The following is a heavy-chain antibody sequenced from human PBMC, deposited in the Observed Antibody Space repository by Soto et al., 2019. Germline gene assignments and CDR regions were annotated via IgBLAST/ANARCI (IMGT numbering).Heavy chain of an antibody. J-gene: IGHJ4*02. V-gene: IGHV3-48*02. CDR3: ATMVRGADAFDY. D-gene: IGHD3-10*01. CDR1: GFTFNIYS. CDR2: ITSGSDII. Sequence: EVHLVESGGGLVQPGGSLRLSCTASGFTFNIYSMNWVRQAPGKGLECISYITSGSDIIHYTDSVKGRFTISRDNARNSLFLQMSSLRDDDTAVYYCATMVRGADAFDYWGQGTLVTVS.